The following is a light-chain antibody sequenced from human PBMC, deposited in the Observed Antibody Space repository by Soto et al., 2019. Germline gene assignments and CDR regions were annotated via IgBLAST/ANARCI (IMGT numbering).Light chain of an antibody. J-gene: IGKJ3*01. Sequence: DIQMTQSPSSLSASVGDRVTITCRASQSISSYLNWYQQKPGKAPKLLIYAAYSMQSGVPSRFSGSGSGTDFTLTISSLQPEDFATYYCQQIYSTPQTFVPGTKVDI. V-gene: IGKV1-39*01. CDR1: QSISSY. CDR3: QQIYSTPQT. CDR2: AAY.